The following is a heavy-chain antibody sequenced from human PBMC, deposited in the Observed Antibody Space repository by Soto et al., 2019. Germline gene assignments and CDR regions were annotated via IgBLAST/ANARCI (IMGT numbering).Heavy chain of an antibody. CDR3: AREYSSSQHTYYYYYGMDV. J-gene: IGHJ6*02. CDR2: ISYDGSNK. CDR1: GFTVSSYA. D-gene: IGHD6-13*01. V-gene: IGHV3-30-3*01. Sequence: PWGPLRVSCAASGFTVSSYAMHWVRQAPGKGLEWVAVISYDGSNKYYADSVKGRFTISRDNSKNTLYLQMNSLRAEDTAVYYCAREYSSSQHTYYYYYGMDVWGQGTTVTVSS.